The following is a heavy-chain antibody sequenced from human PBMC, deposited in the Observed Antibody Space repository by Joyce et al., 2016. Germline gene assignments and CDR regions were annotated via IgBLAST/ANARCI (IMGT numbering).Heavy chain of an antibody. Sequence: EVQLLESGGGLVQPGGSLRRSCAASGFTFSSYAMSWVRQAPGKGLEWVSAISGSGGSTYYADSVKGRFTISRDNSKNTLYLQMNTLRAEDTAVYFCAKEAVYSSSWYLDYWGQGTLVTVSS. D-gene: IGHD6-13*01. CDR2: ISGSGGST. CDR3: AKEAVYSSSWYLDY. CDR1: GFTFSSYA. V-gene: IGHV3-23*01. J-gene: IGHJ4*02.